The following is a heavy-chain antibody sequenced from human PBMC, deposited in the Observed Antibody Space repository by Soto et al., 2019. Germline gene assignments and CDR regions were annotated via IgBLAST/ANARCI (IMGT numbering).Heavy chain of an antibody. J-gene: IGHJ4*02. CDR1: GYTFTGYY. D-gene: IGHD6-6*01. V-gene: IGHV1-2*04. Sequence: ASVKVSCKASGYTFTGYYMHWVRQAPGQGLEWMGWINPNSGGTNYAQKFQGWVTMTRDTSISKAYMALRRLGADDTAVYYCARESLSMYSSSSEGFDYWGQGTLVTVSS. CDR3: ARESLSMYSSSSEGFDY. CDR2: INPNSGGT.